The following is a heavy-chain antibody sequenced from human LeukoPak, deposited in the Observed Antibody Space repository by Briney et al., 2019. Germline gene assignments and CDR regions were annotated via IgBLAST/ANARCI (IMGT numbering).Heavy chain of an antibody. Sequence: ASVTVSFTSSVYTFTFYGISWVRQAPGQGLEGMGWISAYNGNRNNAQKLQGRVTITTDRATSTAYMELRSLRSDDTAVYYCARDDCSSTSCYGAYYYYGMDVWGQGTTVTVSS. D-gene: IGHD2-2*01. CDR2: ISAYNGNR. CDR3: ARDDCSSTSCYGAYYYYGMDV. CDR1: VYTFTFYG. J-gene: IGHJ6*02. V-gene: IGHV1-18*01.